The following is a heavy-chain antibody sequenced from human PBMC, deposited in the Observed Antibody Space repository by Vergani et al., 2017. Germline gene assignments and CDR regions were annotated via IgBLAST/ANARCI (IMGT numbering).Heavy chain of an antibody. V-gene: IGHV3-74*03. CDR1: GFSSNRYW. CDR2: NKSDGSIT. CDR3: ARARCIETCYMSNLLDS. D-gene: IGHD3-16*02. Sequence: DVHLAESGGGFFQPGGSLRLSCSASGFSSNRYWMHWVRQVPGRGLLWVSRNKSDGSITAYADSVKGRFTISRDNAENTLYRQMNRLRVDDAGVYYCARARCIETCYMSNLLDSWGQGTLVTVSS. J-gene: IGHJ5*01.